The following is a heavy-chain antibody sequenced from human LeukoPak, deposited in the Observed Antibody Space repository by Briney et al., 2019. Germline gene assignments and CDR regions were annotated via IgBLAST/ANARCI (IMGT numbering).Heavy chain of an antibody. V-gene: IGHV4-30-4*01. J-gene: IGHJ5*02. CDR2: IFYSGST. D-gene: IGHD3-10*01. CDR1: GGSISSGDYY. Sequence: SQTLSLTCTVSGGSISSGDYYWSWIRQPPGKGLEWIGYIFYSGSTYNNPSLKGRVNISIDTSKNQFSLNLSSVTVADTAVYYCAGYGSGSYYVNWFDPWGQGTLVIVPS. CDR3: AGYGSGSYYVNWFDP.